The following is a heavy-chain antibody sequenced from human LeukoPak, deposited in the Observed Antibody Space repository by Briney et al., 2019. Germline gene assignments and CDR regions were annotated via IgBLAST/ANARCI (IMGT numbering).Heavy chain of an antibody. J-gene: IGHJ6*03. D-gene: IGHD5-12*01. CDR2: INPSGGST. CDR1: GYTFTSYY. V-gene: IGHV1-46*01. Sequence: GASVKVSCKASGYTFTSYYMHWGRQAPGQGLEWMEIINPSGGSTSYAQKFQGRVTMTRDTSTSTVYMELSSLRSEDTAVYYCARDGVATRTYYYYYYMDVWGKGTTVTVSS. CDR3: ARDGVATRTYYYYYYMDV.